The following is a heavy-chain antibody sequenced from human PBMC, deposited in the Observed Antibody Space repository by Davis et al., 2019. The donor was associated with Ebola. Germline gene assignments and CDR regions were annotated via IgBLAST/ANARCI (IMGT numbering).Heavy chain of an antibody. V-gene: IGHV4-39*01. CDR3: ARASWLGTGAYE. J-gene: IGHJ4*02. D-gene: IGHD1-1*01. Sequence: MPSETLSLTCTVSGGSIISSSSYWGWIRQPPRKGLEWIGSIYYSGITYYNPSLKSRVTISVDTSKNQFSLKLRSVTAADTAVYYCARASWLGTGAYEWGQGTLVTVSS. CDR1: GGSIISSSSY. CDR2: IYYSGIT.